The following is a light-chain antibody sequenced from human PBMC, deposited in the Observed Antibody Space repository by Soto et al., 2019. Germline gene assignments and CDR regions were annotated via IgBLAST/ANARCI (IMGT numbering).Light chain of an antibody. J-gene: IGLJ1*01. CDR1: SSDVGGYNY. V-gene: IGLV2-14*01. CDR3: SSYTSSDTLV. CDR2: DVV. Sequence: QSALTQPASVSGSPGQSITISCTGTSSDVGGYNYVSWYQQHPGKAPKLMIYDVVNRPSGVSNRFSGSKSGNAASLTISGLQAEDEADYSCSSYTSSDTLVFGTGTKLTVL.